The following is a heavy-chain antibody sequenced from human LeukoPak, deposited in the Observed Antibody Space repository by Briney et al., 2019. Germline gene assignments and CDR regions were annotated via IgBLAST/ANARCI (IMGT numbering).Heavy chain of an antibody. J-gene: IGHJ4*02. CDR3: TTNYYDSSGYYYSDY. V-gene: IGHV3-15*01. CDR2: ITSKTDGGTT. Sequence: PGGSLRLSCAASGFTFSNAWMSWVRQAPGKGLEWVGRITSKTDGGTTDYAAPVKGRFTISRDDSKNTLYLQMNSLKTEDTAVYYCTTNYYDSSGYYYSDYWGQGTLVTVSS. CDR1: GFTFSNAW. D-gene: IGHD3-22*01.